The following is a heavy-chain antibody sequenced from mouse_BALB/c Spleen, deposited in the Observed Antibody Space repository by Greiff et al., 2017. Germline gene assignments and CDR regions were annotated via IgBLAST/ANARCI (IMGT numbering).Heavy chain of an antibody. D-gene: IGHD1-1*01. V-gene: IGHV5-17*02. Sequence: EVHLVEPGGGLVQPGGSRKLSCAASGFTFSSFGMHWVRQAPEKGLEWVAYISSGSSTIYYADTVKGRFTISRDNPKNTLFLQMTSLRSEDTAMYYGARSDYYGSSYRGFAYWGQGTLVTVSA. CDR3: ARSDYYGSSYRGFAY. J-gene: IGHJ3*01. CDR2: ISSGSSTI. CDR1: GFTFSSFG.